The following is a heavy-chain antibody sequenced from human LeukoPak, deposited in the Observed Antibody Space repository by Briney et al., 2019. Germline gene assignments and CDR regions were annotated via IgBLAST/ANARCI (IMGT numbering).Heavy chain of an antibody. CDR2: ISGSGGST. J-gene: IGHJ4*02. D-gene: IGHD5-18*01. V-gene: IGHV3-23*01. Sequence: GGSLRLSCAVSGFTFSSYAMHWVRQAPGKGLEWVSAISGSGGSTYYADSVKGRFTISRDNSKNTLYLQMNSLRAEDTAVYYCARVGLQLWLMYYFDYWGQGTLVTVSS. CDR3: ARVGLQLWLMYYFDY. CDR1: GFTFSSYA.